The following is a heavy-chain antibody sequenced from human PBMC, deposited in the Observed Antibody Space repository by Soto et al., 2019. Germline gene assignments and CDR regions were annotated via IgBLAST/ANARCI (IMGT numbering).Heavy chain of an antibody. J-gene: IGHJ6*03. CDR2: IYYSGST. Sequence: SETLSLTCTVSGGSISSYYWSWIRQPPGKGLEWIGYIYYSGSTNYNPSHKSRVTISVDTSKNQFSLKLSSVTAADTAVYYCARSPGIAVAGTYYYYYMDVWGKGTTVTVSS. V-gene: IGHV4-59*01. CDR1: GGSISSYY. CDR3: ARSPGIAVAGTYYYYYMDV. D-gene: IGHD6-19*01.